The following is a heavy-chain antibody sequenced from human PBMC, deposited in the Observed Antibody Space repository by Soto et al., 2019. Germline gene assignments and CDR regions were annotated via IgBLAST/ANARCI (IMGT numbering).Heavy chain of an antibody. CDR2: INPSGGST. J-gene: IGHJ4*02. D-gene: IGHD3-3*01. Sequence: ASVKVSCKASGDTFTSYYMHWVRQAPGQGLEWMGIINPSGGSTSYAQKFQGRVTMTRDTSTSTVYMELSSLRSEDTAVYYCARERKDFWSGFDLDYWGQGTLVTVSS. V-gene: IGHV1-46*03. CDR1: GDTFTSYY. CDR3: ARERKDFWSGFDLDY.